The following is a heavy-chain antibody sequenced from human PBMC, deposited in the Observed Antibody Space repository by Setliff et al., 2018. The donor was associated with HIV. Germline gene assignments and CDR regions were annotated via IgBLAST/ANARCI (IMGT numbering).Heavy chain of an antibody. CDR1: GGSITSSY. Sequence: ASETLSLTCTVSGGSITSSYWSWIRQPAGKGLEWIGRIYTSGSTNYNPSLKSRVTISEDMSKNQFSLELSSVTAADTAIYYCARGRQFTFWSAYMHMDVWGKGTSVTVSS. CDR2: IYTSGST. J-gene: IGHJ6*03. CDR3: ARGRQFTFWSAYMHMDV. V-gene: IGHV4-4*07. D-gene: IGHD3-3*01.